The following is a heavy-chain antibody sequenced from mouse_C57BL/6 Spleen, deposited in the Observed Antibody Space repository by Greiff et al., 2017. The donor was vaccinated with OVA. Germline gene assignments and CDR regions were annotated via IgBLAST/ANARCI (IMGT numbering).Heavy chain of an antibody. Sequence: DVQLVESEGGLVQPGSSMKLSCTASGFTFSDYYMAWVRQVPEKGLEWVANINYDGSSTYYLDSLKSRFIISRDNAKNILYLQMSSLKSEDTATYYCARGTRYFDVWGTGTTVTVSS. J-gene: IGHJ1*03. CDR1: GFTFSDYY. D-gene: IGHD2-13*01. CDR2: INYDGSST. V-gene: IGHV5-16*01. CDR3: ARGTRYFDV.